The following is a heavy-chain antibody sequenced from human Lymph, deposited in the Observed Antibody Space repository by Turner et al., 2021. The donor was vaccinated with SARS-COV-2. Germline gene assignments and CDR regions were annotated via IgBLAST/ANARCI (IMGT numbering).Heavy chain of an antibody. CDR1: GYTFTSYY. D-gene: IGHD2-15*01. V-gene: IGHV1-46*01. Sequence: QVQLVQSGAEVKKPGASGKVSCKASGYTFTSYYMHWVRQAPGQGLEWMGIINPSGDSTSYAQKFQGRVTMTRDTFTSTVYMELSSLRSEDTAVYYCARVGPGGFDYWGQGTPVTVSS. CDR3: ARVGPGGFDY. J-gene: IGHJ4*02. CDR2: INPSGDST.